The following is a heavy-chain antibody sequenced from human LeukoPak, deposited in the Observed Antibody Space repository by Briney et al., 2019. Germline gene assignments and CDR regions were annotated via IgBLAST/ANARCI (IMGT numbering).Heavy chain of an antibody. Sequence: GASVKVSCKASGYTFTSYNINWVRQATGQGLEWMGWISAYNGNTNYAQKLQGRVTMTTDTSTSTAYMELRSLRSDDTAVYYCARDPRTVGMDVWGQGTTVTVSS. V-gene: IGHV1-18*01. D-gene: IGHD4-17*01. CDR3: ARDPRTVGMDV. J-gene: IGHJ6*01. CDR2: ISAYNGNT. CDR1: GYTFTSYN.